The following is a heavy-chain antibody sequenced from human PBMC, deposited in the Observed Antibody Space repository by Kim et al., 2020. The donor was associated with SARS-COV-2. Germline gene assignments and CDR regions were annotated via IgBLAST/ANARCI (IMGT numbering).Heavy chain of an antibody. CDR1: GFTFSSYA. CDR3: GRFISGQYYFDY. D-gene: IGHD1-26*01. Sequence: GGSLRLSCAASGFTFSSYAMHWVRQAPGKGLEWVAVISYDGSNKYYADSVKGRFTISRDNSKNTLYLQMNSLRAEDTAVYYCGRFISGQYYFDYWGQGTLVTVSS. V-gene: IGHV3-30-3*01. J-gene: IGHJ4*02. CDR2: ISYDGSNK.